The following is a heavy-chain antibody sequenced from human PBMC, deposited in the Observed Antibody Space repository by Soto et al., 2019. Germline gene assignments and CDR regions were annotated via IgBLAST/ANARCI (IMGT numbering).Heavy chain of an antibody. CDR1: GGSISSYY. CDR2: IYYSGST. CDR3: ARDRGGQKFAY. Sequence: SETLSLTCTVSGGSISSYYWSWIRQPPGKGLEWIGYIYYSGSTNYNPSLKSRVTISVDTSKNQFSLKLSSVTATDTAVYYCARDRGGQKFAYWGQGTLVTVSS. V-gene: IGHV4-59*01. D-gene: IGHD3-10*01. J-gene: IGHJ4*02.